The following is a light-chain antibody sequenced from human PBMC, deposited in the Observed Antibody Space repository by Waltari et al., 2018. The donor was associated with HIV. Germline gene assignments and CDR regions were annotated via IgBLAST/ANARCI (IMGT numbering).Light chain of an antibody. J-gene: IGLJ2*01. Sequence: QSVLTQAPSASGTPGPRVTISCSGTNSNIGRNCVYWYQQVPGGAPKLLIYRNNQRPSGVPDRFSGSKSVTSASLAISGLRSEDEADYYCAAWDDSLSGLVFGGRTKLTVL. CDR1: NSNIGRNC. V-gene: IGLV1-47*01. CDR2: RNN. CDR3: AAWDDSLSGLV.